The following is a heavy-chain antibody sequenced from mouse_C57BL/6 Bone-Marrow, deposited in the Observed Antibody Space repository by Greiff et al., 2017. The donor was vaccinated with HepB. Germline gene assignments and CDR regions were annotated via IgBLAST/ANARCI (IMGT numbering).Heavy chain of an antibody. Sequence: VQLQQSGPGLVQPSQSLSITCTVTGFSLTSYGVHWVRQSPGKGLEWLGVIWSGGSTDYNAACISRLSISKDNSKSQVFFKMKSLQAYDTAIYYCARTDIPSAWFAYWYQGTLVTVSA. CDR3: ARTDIPSAWFAY. V-gene: IGHV2-2*01. J-gene: IGHJ3*01. CDR2: IWSGGST. CDR1: GFSLTSYG. D-gene: IGHD3-2*02.